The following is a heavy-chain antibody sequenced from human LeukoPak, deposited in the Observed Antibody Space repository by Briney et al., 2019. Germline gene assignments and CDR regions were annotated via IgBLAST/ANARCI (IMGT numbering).Heavy chain of an antibody. Sequence: PGGSLRLSCAASGFAFDDYAMHWVRQVPGKGLVWVSRIKSDGSSTTYADSVKGRFTISRDNAKNTLYLQMSSLRAEDTAVYYCARSTYSGSSYDCWGQGTLVTVSS. J-gene: IGHJ4*02. CDR3: ARSTYSGSSYDC. V-gene: IGHV3-74*01. CDR1: GFAFDDYA. CDR2: IKSDGSST. D-gene: IGHD1-26*01.